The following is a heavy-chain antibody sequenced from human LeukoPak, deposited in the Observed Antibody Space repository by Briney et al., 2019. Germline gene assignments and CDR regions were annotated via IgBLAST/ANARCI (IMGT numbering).Heavy chain of an antibody. CDR2: IKEDGNKE. D-gene: IGHD3-22*01. J-gene: IGHJ1*01. V-gene: IGHV3-7*03. Sequence: GGSLRLSCAASGLTVSSNYMSWVRQAPGKGLEWVANIKEDGNKENYVDSVKGRFTISRDNAKNSLYLQMNSLRAEDTAVYYCARRFDTSGYFQNWGQGTLVTVSS. CDR1: GLTVSSNY. CDR3: ARRFDTSGYFQN.